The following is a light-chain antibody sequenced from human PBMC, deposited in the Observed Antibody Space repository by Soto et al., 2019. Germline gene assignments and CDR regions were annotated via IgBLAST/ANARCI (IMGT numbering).Light chain of an antibody. CDR3: QQYNSWPPLT. V-gene: IGKV3-20*01. J-gene: IGKJ4*01. Sequence: EIVLTQSPGTLSLSPGERATLSCRASQSVSSIYLAWYQQKPGQAPRLLIYGASSRATGIPDRFSGSGSGTAFTLTISRLEPEDFAVYYCQQYNSWPPLTFGGGTKVEIK. CDR1: QSVSSIY. CDR2: GAS.